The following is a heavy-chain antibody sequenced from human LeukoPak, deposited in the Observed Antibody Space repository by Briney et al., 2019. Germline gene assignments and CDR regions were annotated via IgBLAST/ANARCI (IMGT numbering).Heavy chain of an antibody. CDR2: VIRDGSFT. Sequence: GGSLRLSCAASGFTFRSYWMHWVRQAPGKGLEWVSRVIRDGSFTNYADSVKGRFTISRDNAKNTLYLQMNSLRAEDTAVYYCAKAAYCGGDCYSVLYYFDYWGQGTLVTVSS. CDR1: GFTFRSYW. J-gene: IGHJ4*02. V-gene: IGHV3-74*01. CDR3: AKAAYCGGDCYSVLYYFDY. D-gene: IGHD2-21*02.